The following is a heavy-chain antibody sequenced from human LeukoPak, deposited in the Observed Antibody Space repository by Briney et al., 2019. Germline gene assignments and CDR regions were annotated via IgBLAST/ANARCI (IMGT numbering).Heavy chain of an antibody. D-gene: IGHD3-22*01. Sequence: GASVKVSCKASGFTFTSSAVQWVRQARGQRLEWIGWIVVGSGNTNYAQKFQERVTITRDMSTSTAYMELSSLRAEDTAVYYCARDRAYYDGSGHDYWGQGTLVTVSS. CDR3: ARDRAYYDGSGHDY. J-gene: IGHJ4*02. V-gene: IGHV1-58*01. CDR2: IVVGSGNT. CDR1: GFTFTSSA.